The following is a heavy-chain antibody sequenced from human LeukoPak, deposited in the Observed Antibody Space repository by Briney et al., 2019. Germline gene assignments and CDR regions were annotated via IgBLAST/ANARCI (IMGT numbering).Heavy chain of an antibody. CDR1: GFTFSTYW. J-gene: IGHJ4*02. CDR2: IKQDSSGK. V-gene: IGHV3-7*01. D-gene: IGHD6-13*01. CDR3: ARDSAGNDY. Sequence: AGGSLRLSCAASGFTFSTYWMSWVRQAPGKGLEWVANIKQDSSGKYYVDSVKGRFTISRDNAKNSLYLQMNSLRAEDTAMYYCARDSAGNDYWGQGTLVTVSS.